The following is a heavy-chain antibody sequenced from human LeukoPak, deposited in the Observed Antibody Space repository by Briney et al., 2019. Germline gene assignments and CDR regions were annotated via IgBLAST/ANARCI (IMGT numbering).Heavy chain of an antibody. CDR3: ARARVIPASFDD. J-gene: IGHJ4*02. CDR1: GSSITFGSYY. Sequence: PSETLSLTCTVSGSSITFGSYYWTWIRQPAGKGLEWIGRIYTSGRTFYNPSLKSRVTISMDTSMNQFSLRLNSVTAADTAVYYCARARVIPASFDDWGQGALVTVSS. V-gene: IGHV4-61*02. CDR2: IYTSGRT.